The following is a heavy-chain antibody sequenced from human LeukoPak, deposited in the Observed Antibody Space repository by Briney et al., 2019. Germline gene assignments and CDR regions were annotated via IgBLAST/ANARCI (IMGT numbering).Heavy chain of an antibody. CDR1: GFTFSSYA. Sequence: GGSLRLSCAASGFTFSSYAMSRVRQAPGKGLEWVSAISGSGGSTYYADSVKGRFTISRDNSKNTLYLQMNSLRAEDTAVYYCAKQVELRYFDWWFDPWGQGTLVTVSS. V-gene: IGHV3-23*01. CDR3: AKQVELRYFDWWFDP. CDR2: ISGSGGST. D-gene: IGHD3-9*01. J-gene: IGHJ5*02.